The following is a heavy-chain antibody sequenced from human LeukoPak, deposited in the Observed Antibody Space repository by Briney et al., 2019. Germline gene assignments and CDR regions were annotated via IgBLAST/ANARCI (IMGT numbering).Heavy chain of an antibody. CDR3: ARAPHYYDSSGYLGPDAFDI. CDR1: GGTFSSYA. CDR2: IIPIFGTA. V-gene: IGHV1-69*05. Sequence: SVKVSCKASGGTFSSYAISWVRQAPGQGLEWMGRIIPIFGTANYAQKFQGRVTITTDESTSTAYMELSSLRSEDTAVYYCARAPHYYDSSGYLGPDAFDIWGQGTMVTVSS. J-gene: IGHJ3*02. D-gene: IGHD3-22*01.